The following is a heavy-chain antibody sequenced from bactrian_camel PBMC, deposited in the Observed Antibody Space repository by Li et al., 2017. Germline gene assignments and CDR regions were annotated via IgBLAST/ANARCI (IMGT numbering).Heavy chain of an antibody. CDR2: IYTGGGIT. CDR1: GYPYTSYC. V-gene: IGHV3S40*01. CDR3: VRDAGTPYGYNY. J-gene: IGHJ4*01. D-gene: IGHD6*01. Sequence: VQLVESGGGSVQAGGSLRLFCSASGYPYTSYCMGWFRRAPGKEREWVAAIYTGGGITYIADSVKGRFTTSQDNAKNTVYLQMNSLKPEDTAVYYCVRDAGTPYGYNYWGQGTQVTVS.